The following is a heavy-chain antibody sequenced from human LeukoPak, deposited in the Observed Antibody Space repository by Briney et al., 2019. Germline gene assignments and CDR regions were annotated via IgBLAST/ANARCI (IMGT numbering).Heavy chain of an antibody. D-gene: IGHD2-15*01. CDR3: ARGGRYCSGGSCYSIVDY. J-gene: IGHJ4*02. CDR2: IYYSGST. CDR1: GGSISSYY. Sequence: PSETLSLTCTVSGGSISSYYWSWIRQPPGKGLEWTGYIYYSGSTNYNPSLKSRVTISVDTSKNQFSLKLSSVTAADTAVYYCARGGRYCSGGSCYSIVDYWGQGTLVTVSS. V-gene: IGHV4-59*01.